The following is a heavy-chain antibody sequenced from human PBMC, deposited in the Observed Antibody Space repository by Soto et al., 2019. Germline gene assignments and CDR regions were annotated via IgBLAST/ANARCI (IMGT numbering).Heavy chain of an antibody. D-gene: IGHD2-15*01. CDR2: IYYSGST. V-gene: IGHV4-39*01. CDR3: ARLECSGGSCYSNYYYYYMDV. J-gene: IGHJ6*03. CDR1: GGSISSSSYY. Sequence: SETLSLTCTVSGGSISSSSYYWGWIRHPPGKGLEWIGSIYYSGSTYYNPSLKSRVTISVDTSKSQFSLKLSSVTAADTAVYYCARLECSGGSCYSNYYYYYMDVWGKGTTVTVSS.